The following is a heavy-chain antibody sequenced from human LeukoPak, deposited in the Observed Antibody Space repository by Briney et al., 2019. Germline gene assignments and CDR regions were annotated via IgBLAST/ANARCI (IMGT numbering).Heavy chain of an antibody. D-gene: IGHD6-19*01. CDR3: ARDRSGWLFDY. Sequence: GGSLRLSCAASGFIVSSNYMSWDRQAPGKGLEWVSVIYSGGSTYYADSVKGRFTISRDNSKNTLYLQMNSLRAEDTAVYYCARDRSGWLFDYWGQGTLVTVSS. V-gene: IGHV3-53*01. CDR2: IYSGGST. CDR1: GFIVSSNY. J-gene: IGHJ4*02.